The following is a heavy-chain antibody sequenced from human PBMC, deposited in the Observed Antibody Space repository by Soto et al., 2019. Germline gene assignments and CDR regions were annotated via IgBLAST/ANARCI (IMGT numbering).Heavy chain of an antibody. CDR2: IYYTGST. Sequence: SETLSLTCTVSGASFSGSFWSWILQSPEKGLEVIGYIYYTGSTNANPSLNGRASISVDTSKNQISLKLWSVTAADTAVYYCAREVTHYVVSTGYYSGAIFDPWGQGTLVTVSS. CDR1: GASFSGSF. V-gene: IGHV4-59*01. J-gene: IGHJ5*02. D-gene: IGHD3-9*01. CDR3: AREVTHYVVSTGYYSGAIFDP.